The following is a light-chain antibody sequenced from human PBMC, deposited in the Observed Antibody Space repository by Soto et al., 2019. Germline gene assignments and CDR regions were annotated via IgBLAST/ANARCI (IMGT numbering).Light chain of an antibody. CDR2: GNS. Sequence: QSALTQPPSVSGAPGQRVTISCTGSSTNIGAGYDVHWYQQLPGTAPKLLIYGNSNRPSGVPDRFSGSKFGTSASLAITGLQAEDEADYYCQSYDSSLSNSRVFGGGTKLTVL. CDR3: QSYDSSLSNSRV. J-gene: IGLJ2*01. V-gene: IGLV1-40*01. CDR1: STNIGAGYD.